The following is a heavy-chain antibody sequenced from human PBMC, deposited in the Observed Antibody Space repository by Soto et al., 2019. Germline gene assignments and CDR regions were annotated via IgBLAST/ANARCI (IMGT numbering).Heavy chain of an antibody. CDR2: INPRSGNA. CDR1: RYLFAMHN. CDR3: ARIAGAGLTYFDF. V-gene: IGHV1-46*01. Sequence: GGSVKVSCKASRYLFAMHNIHGVGESPGQGREWMGDINPRSGNAGYNQKFQGRVTMTSDTSTTTVYMILSSLRSDDTAVYYCARIAGAGLTYFDFWGLGTPVTVSS. D-gene: IGHD6-13*01. J-gene: IGHJ4*02.